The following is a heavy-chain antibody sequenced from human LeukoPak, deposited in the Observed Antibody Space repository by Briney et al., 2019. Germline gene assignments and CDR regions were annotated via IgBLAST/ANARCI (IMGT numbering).Heavy chain of an antibody. CDR1: GYTFTSYG. V-gene: IGHV1-18*01. CDR2: ISAYNGNT. CDR3: ASFSDILTGYYIFDY. J-gene: IGHJ4*02. D-gene: IGHD3-9*01. Sequence: ASVKVSCKASGYTFTSYGISWVRQAPGQGLEWMGWISAYNGNTNYAQKLQGRVTMTTDTSTSTAYMELRSLRSDDTAVYYCASFSDILTGYYIFDYWGQGTLVTVSS.